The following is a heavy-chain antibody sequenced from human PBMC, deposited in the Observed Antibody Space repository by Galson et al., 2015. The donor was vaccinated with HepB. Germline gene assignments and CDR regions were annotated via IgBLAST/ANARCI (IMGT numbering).Heavy chain of an antibody. V-gene: IGHV3-21*01. CDR1: GFTFSSYW. Sequence: SLRLSCAASGFTFSSYWMSWVRQAPGKGLEWVSSISSSSSYIYYADSVKGRFTISRDNAKNSLYLQMNSLRAEDTAVYYCARDDGARSSGRGYYYYYGMDVWGQGTTVTVSS. D-gene: IGHD6-19*01. CDR3: ARDDGARSSGRGYYYYYGMDV. J-gene: IGHJ6*02. CDR2: ISSSSSYI.